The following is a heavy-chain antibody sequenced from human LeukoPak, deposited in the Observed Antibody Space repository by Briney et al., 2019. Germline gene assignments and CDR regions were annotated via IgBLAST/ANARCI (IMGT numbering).Heavy chain of an antibody. V-gene: IGHV3-9*01. CDR1: GFTFDDYA. J-gene: IGHJ4*02. D-gene: IGHD2-21*02. CDR3: ARGRHIVVVTATIPVFRTLDY. Sequence: PGRSLRLSCAASGFTFDDYAMHWVRQAPGKGLEWVSGISWNSGSIGYADSVKGRFTISRDNSKNTLYLQMNSLRAEDTAVYYCARGRHIVVVTATIPVFRTLDYWGQGTLVTVSS. CDR2: ISWNSGSI.